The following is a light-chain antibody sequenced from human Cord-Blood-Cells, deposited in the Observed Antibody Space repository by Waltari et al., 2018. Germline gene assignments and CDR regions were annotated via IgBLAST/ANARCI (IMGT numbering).Light chain of an antibody. J-gene: IGLJ3*02. CDR1: SSNIGSNT. V-gene: IGLV1-44*01. CDR2: SNN. CDR3: AACDDSLNGNWV. Sequence: QSVLTQPPSASGTPGQRVTISCSGSSSNIGSNTVNWYQQLPGTAPKLLIYSNNPPHTGVPNRFSGSKSSTSASLASRGLQSEDEADYYCAACDDSLNGNWVFGGGTKLTVL.